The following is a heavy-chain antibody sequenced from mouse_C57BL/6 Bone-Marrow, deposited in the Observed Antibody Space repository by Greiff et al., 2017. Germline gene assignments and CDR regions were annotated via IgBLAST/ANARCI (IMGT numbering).Heavy chain of an antibody. V-gene: IGHV1-55*01. D-gene: IGHD2-5*01. CDR3: ARRNYSNSPPYFDY. J-gene: IGHJ2*01. CDR1: GYTFTSYW. Sequence: QVQLQQSGAELVKPGASVKMSCKASGYTFTSYWITWVKQRPGQGLEWIGDIYPGSGSTNYNEKFKSKATLTVDTASSTAYMQLSSLTSEDSAVYYCARRNYSNSPPYFDYWGQGTTLTVSS. CDR2: IYPGSGST.